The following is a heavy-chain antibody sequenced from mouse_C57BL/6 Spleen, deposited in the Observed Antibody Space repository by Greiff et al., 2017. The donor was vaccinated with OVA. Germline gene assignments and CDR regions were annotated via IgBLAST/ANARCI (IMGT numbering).Heavy chain of an antibody. J-gene: IGHJ4*01. Sequence: QVQLQQPGAELVRPGSSVKLSCKASGYTFTSYWMHWVKQRPIKGLEWIGNIDPSDSETHYNQKFKDKATLTVDKSSSTAYMQLSSLTSEDSAVYYCASRGLYGSPHAMDYWGQGTSVTVSS. CDR1: GYTFTSYW. CDR3: ASRGLYGSPHAMDY. V-gene: IGHV1-52*01. CDR2: IDPSDSET. D-gene: IGHD1-1*01.